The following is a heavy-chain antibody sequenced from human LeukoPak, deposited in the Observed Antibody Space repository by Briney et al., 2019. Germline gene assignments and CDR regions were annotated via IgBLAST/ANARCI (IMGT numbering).Heavy chain of an antibody. J-gene: IGHJ4*02. CDR1: GYTFTSYP. Sequence: ASVKVSCKASGYTFTSYPMHWVRQAPGQRLEWMGWINAGNGDTRYSQTFQGRVTITRDTSASTAYMELSSLRSEDTAVYYCARGQFGSGTYGFFDYWGQGTLVTVSS. V-gene: IGHV1-3*01. D-gene: IGHD3-10*01. CDR2: INAGNGDT. CDR3: ARGQFGSGTYGFFDY.